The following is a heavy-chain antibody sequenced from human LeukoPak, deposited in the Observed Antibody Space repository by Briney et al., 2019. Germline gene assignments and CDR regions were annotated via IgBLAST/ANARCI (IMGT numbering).Heavy chain of an antibody. V-gene: IGHV3-48*02. J-gene: IGHJ5*02. D-gene: IGHD3-10*01. CDR3: ARDRVNTMVRGVIIRSWFDP. Sequence: GGSLRLSCAASGFTFSSSNMNWVRQAPGKGLEWVSYISPSSHTIYYADSVKGRFTISRDNAKNSLYLQMNSLRDDDTAVYYCARDRVNTMVRGVIIRSWFDPWGQGTLVTVSS. CDR2: ISPSSHTI. CDR1: GFTFSSSN.